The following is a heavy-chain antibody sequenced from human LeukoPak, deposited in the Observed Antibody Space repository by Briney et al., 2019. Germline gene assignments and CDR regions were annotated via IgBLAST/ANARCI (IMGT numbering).Heavy chain of an antibody. J-gene: IGHJ3*02. CDR3: VKEANGFDM. V-gene: IGHV3-30*04. Sequence: PGRSLRLSCAASGFIFSSHPMNWVRQAPGKGLEWVAVIANDGRFTHYADSVKGRFTISRDNSKSTLEMQMNSLRAEDTALYYCVKEANGFDMWGLGTMVAVSS. D-gene: IGHD2-8*01. CDR2: IANDGRFT. CDR1: GFIFSSHP.